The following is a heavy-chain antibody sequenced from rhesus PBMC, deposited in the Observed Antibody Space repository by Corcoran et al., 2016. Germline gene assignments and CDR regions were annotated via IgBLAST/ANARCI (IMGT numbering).Heavy chain of an antibody. V-gene: IGHV4-106*01. Sequence: QLQLQEPGPGLVKPSETLSLTCAVSGGSISDDYYWSWIRQPPGKGLEWIGYIYGSGGGTNYNPSLKNRVTISIDTSKNQFSLKLSSVTAADTAVYYCAKPRGYSYSFAFDFWGQGLRVTVSS. CDR3: AKPRGYSYSFAFDF. D-gene: IGHD5-12*01. CDR2: IYGSGGGT. J-gene: IGHJ3*01. CDR1: GGSISDDYY.